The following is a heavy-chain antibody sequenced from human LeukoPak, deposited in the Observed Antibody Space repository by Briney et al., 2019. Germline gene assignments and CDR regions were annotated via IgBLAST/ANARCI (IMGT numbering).Heavy chain of an antibody. Sequence: GESLKISCKGSGYSFTTYWIGWVRQMPGKGLEWMGIIYPGDSDTRYSPSFQGQVTISADKSISTAYLQWSSLKASDTAMYYCARIRIVANHYSDYWGQGTLVTVSS. J-gene: IGHJ4*02. D-gene: IGHD5-12*01. CDR1: GYSFTTYW. V-gene: IGHV5-51*01. CDR3: ARIRIVANHYSDY. CDR2: IYPGDSDT.